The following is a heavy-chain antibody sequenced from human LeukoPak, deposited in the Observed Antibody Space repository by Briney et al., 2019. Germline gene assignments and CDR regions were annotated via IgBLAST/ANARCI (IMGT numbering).Heavy chain of an antibody. CDR3: ARAFRDPGYFDL. CDR2: IIPIFGTA. Sequence: SVKVSCKASGGTFSSYAISWVRQAPGQGLEWMGGIIPIFGTANYAQKFQGRITITADESTSTAYMELSSLRSEDTAVYYCARAFRDPGYFDLWGRGTLVTVSS. V-gene: IGHV1-69*01. CDR1: GGTFSSYA. J-gene: IGHJ2*01. D-gene: IGHD3-10*01.